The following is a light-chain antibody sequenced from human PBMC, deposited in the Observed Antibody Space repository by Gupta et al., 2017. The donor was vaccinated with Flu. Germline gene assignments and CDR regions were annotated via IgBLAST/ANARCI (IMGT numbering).Light chain of an antibody. J-gene: IGLJ3*02. V-gene: IGLV2-23*02. CDR2: AVT. Sequence: QSALTQPASVSGSPGQSITISCTGTSSDVGSYNLVSWYQQHPGKAPKLMIYAVTKRPSGVSNRFSGSKSGNTASLTISGLQAEDVADYYCCSYAGSSTWGVLGGGTKLTVL. CDR1: SSDVGSYNL. CDR3: CSYAGSSTWGV.